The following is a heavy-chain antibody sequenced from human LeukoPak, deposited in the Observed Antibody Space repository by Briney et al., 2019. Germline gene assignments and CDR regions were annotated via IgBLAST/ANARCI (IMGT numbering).Heavy chain of an antibody. Sequence: PSETLSLTCTVSGGSISSSSYYWGWIRQPPGKGLEWIGSIYYSGSTYYNPSLKSRVTISVDTSKNQFSLKLSSVTAADTAVYYCARLNYYDISGLPGDCWSQGTLVTVSS. D-gene: IGHD3-22*01. CDR3: ARLNYYDISGLPGDC. V-gene: IGHV4-39*01. J-gene: IGHJ4*02. CDR1: GGSISSSSYY. CDR2: IYYSGST.